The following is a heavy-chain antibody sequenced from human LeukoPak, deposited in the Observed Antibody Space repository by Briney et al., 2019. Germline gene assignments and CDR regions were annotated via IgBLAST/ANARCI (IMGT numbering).Heavy chain of an antibody. D-gene: IGHD3-10*01. Sequence: GRSLRLSCAASGFTFSSYAMHWVRQAPGKGLEWVAVISYDGSNKYYADSVKGRFTISRDNSKNTLYLQMNSLRGEDTAVYYCAKDLLANYCASGSPDYWGQGTLVTVSS. CDR2: ISYDGSNK. CDR1: GFTFSSYA. J-gene: IGHJ4*02. CDR3: AKDLLANYCASGSPDY. V-gene: IGHV3-30*18.